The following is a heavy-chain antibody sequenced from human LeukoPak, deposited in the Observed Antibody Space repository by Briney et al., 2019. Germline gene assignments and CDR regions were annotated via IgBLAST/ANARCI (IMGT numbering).Heavy chain of an antibody. Sequence: SVKVSFKASGGTFSSYAISWVRQAPGQGLEWMGGIIPIFGTANYAQKFQGRVTITADESTSTAYMELSSLRSEDTAVYYCARTAAADLSYFDYWGQGTLVTVSS. V-gene: IGHV1-69*13. D-gene: IGHD2-15*01. CDR3: ARTAAADLSYFDY. J-gene: IGHJ4*02. CDR2: IIPIFGTA. CDR1: GGTFSSYA.